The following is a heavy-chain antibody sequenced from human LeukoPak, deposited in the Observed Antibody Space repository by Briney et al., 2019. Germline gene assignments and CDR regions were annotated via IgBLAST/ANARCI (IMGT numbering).Heavy chain of an antibody. Sequence: PSETLSLTCTVSGGSIRSGDFYWSWIRQPPGKGLEWIGYIYYSGSTYYNPSLKSRVTISVDTSKNQFSLKLSSVTAADTAVYYCARGTYYDFWSGYGFDYWGQGTLVTVSS. CDR2: IYYSGST. CDR3: ARGTYYDFWSGYGFDY. V-gene: IGHV4-30-4*01. J-gene: IGHJ4*02. D-gene: IGHD3-3*01. CDR1: GGSIRSGDFY.